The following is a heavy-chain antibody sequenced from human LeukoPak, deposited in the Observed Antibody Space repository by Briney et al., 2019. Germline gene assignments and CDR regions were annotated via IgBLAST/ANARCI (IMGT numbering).Heavy chain of an antibody. V-gene: IGHV3-30*19. CDR2: ISYDGSNK. Sequence: PGGSLRLSCAASGFTFSSYGMHWVRQAPGKGLEWVAVISYDGSNKYYADSVKGRFTISRDNSKNTLYLQMNSLRAEDTAVYYCAKEGYSSSWCFDYWGQGTLVTVSS. D-gene: IGHD6-13*01. J-gene: IGHJ4*02. CDR1: GFTFSSYG. CDR3: AKEGYSSSWCFDY.